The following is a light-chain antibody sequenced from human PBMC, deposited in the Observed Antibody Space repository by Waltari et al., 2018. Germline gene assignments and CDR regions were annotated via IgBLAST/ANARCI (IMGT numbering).Light chain of an antibody. J-gene: IGLJ1*01. V-gene: IGLV2-23*02. Sequence: QAALTQPASGSGSPGQSITISCSGTTSDVGNYKFVSWYEKNPGKAPRLMIHEVSQRPSGVSDRFSGSRSGNTASLTISGLQAEDEADYYCCSYAGSGTYVFGGGTKVTVL. CDR3: CSYAGSGTYV. CDR1: TSDVGNYKF. CDR2: EVS.